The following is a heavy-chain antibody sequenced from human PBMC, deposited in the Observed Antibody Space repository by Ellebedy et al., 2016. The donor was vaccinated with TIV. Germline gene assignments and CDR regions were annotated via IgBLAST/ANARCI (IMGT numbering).Heavy chain of an antibody. CDR2: INAGNGDT. D-gene: IGHD2-15*01. CDR3: ARAGEIVVVVPYYYYGMDV. Sequence: AASVKVSCKASGYTLTSSGIHWVRQAPGQKLEWMGWINAGNGDTKYSQKFQGRVTITRDTSASTASMELSSLKSEDTAVYYCARAGEIVVVVPYYYYGMDVWGQGTAVTVSS. J-gene: IGHJ6*02. V-gene: IGHV1-3*01. CDR1: GYTLTSSG.